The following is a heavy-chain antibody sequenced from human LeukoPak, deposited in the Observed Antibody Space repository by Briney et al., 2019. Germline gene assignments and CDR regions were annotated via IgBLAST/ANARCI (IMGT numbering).Heavy chain of an antibody. D-gene: IGHD3-3*01. CDR2: INNDGSST. V-gene: IGHV3-74*01. CDR3: VRERNNFWSGPHSIFDS. Sequence: PGGSLRLSCAASGFIFSDYWMHWVRQAPGKGLVWLSRINNDGSSTIYADSVKGRFTFSRDNAENTLFLEMSSLRVEDTAVYYCVRERNNFWSGPHSIFDSWGQGTLVTVS. CDR1: GFIFSDYW. J-gene: IGHJ4*02.